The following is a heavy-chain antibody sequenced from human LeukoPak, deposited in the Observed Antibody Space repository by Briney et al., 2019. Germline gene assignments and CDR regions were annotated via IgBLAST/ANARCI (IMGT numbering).Heavy chain of an antibody. V-gene: IGHV4-59*06. CDR2: IYYSGST. D-gene: IGHD5-18*01. J-gene: IGHJ4*02. CDR3: ARHSKRGYSYLDY. CDR1: GGSISSYY. Sequence: SETLSLTCTVSGGSISSYYWSWIRQPPGKGLEWIGYIYYSGSTYYNPSLKSRVTISVDTSKNQFSLKLSSVTAADTAVYYCARHSKRGYSYLDYWGQGTLVTVSS.